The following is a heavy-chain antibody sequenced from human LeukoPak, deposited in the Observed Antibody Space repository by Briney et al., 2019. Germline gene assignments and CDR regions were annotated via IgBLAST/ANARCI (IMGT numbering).Heavy chain of an antibody. CDR2: ISGTDGST. CDR1: GFTFSSYA. V-gene: IGHV3-23*01. CDR3: AKETGDRCYSSVDY. D-gene: IGHD2-15*01. Sequence: GGSLRLSCAASGFTFSSYAMTWVRQAPGKGLEWVSAISGTDGSTFYADSVKGRFTISRDNPKNTLYLQMNSLRAEDTAVYYCAKETGDRCYSSVDYWGQGNLVTVSS. J-gene: IGHJ4*02.